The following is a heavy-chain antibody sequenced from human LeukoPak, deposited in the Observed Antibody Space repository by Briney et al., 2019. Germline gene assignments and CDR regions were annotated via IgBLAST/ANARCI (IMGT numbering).Heavy chain of an antibody. CDR1: GFTVSSNY. J-gene: IGHJ4*02. CDR2: IYSGGST. D-gene: IGHD3-10*01. CDR3: ARGTYYYGSGDFDY. Sequence: AGGSLRLSCAASGFTVSSNYMSWVRQAPGKGLEWVSVIYSGGSTYYADSVKGRFTISRDISKNTLYLQMNSLRAEDTAVYYCARGTYYYGSGDFDYWGQGTLVTVSS. V-gene: IGHV3-66*01.